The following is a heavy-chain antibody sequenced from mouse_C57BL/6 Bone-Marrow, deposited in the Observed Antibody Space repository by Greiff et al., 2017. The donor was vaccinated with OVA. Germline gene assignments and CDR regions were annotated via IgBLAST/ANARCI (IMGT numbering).Heavy chain of an antibody. CDR3: ARRDWDNSFDY. Sequence: DVMLVESGGGLVKPGGSLTLSCAASGFTFSSYNMSWVRQTPEKRLEWVATISGGGGTTSYPDSVKGRFPISRYNAKNTLYRQMSSLRSEDTSLYYCARRDWDNSFDYWGPGTTLTVSS. CDR1: GFTFSSYN. D-gene: IGHD4-1*01. CDR2: ISGGGGTT. J-gene: IGHJ2*01. V-gene: IGHV5-9*01.